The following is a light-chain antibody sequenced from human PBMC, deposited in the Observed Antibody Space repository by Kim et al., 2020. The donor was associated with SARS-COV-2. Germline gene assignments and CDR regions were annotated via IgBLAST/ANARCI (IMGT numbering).Light chain of an antibody. V-gene: IGLV2-8*01. CDR1: SSDVGGYKY. CDR2: EVT. CDR3: ISYAGSNIFV. J-gene: IGLJ1*01. Sequence: GQSVTIACTGTSSDVGGYKYVSWYQQNPGKAPKLMIYEVTKRPSGVPDRVSGSRSGNTASLAVSGLQAEDEADYYCISYAGSNIFVFGTGTKVTVL.